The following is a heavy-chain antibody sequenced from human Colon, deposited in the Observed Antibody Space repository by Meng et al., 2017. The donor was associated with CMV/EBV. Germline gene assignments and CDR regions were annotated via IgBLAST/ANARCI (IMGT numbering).Heavy chain of an antibody. D-gene: IGHD6-13*01. Sequence: GGSLRLSCAASGFTFSNYEMNWVRQAPGKGLEWVAYINTLENSIFYADSVKGRFTISRDNAKNSLHLQMNSLGVEDSAIYYCARTPGSSPAGGDGMDVWGQGTTVTVSS. V-gene: IGHV3-48*03. CDR1: GFTFSNYE. CDR2: INTLENSI. CDR3: ARTPGSSPAGGDGMDV. J-gene: IGHJ6*02.